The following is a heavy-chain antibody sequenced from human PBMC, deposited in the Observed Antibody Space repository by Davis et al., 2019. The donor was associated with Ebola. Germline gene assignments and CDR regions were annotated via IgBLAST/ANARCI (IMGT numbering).Heavy chain of an antibody. CDR3: ARLRPGIASSSLVVNYYYYGMDV. V-gene: IGHV3-33*01. CDR2: IWYDGSNK. J-gene: IGHJ6*02. Sequence: GESLKISCAASGFTFSSYGMHWVRQAPGKGLEWVAVIWYDGSNKYYADSVKGRFTISRDNSKNTLYLQMDSLRAEDTAVYYCARLRPGIASSSLVVNYYYYGMDVWGQGTTVTVSS. CDR1: GFTFSSYG. D-gene: IGHD6-13*01.